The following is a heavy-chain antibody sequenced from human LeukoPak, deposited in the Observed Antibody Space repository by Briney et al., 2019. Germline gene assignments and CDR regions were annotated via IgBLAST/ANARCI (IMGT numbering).Heavy chain of an antibody. Sequence: RASVKVSCKASGYTFTSYDINWVRQATGQGLEWMGWMNPNSGNTGYAQKFQGRVTMTRDMSTSTVYMELSSLRSEDTAVYYCAKAERKFRHYSGSETYYRQGGLDFWGQGTLVTVSS. CDR2: MNPNSGNT. V-gene: IGHV1-8*02. D-gene: IGHD3-10*01. CDR3: AKAERKFRHYSGSETYYRQGGLDF. J-gene: IGHJ4*02. CDR1: GYTFTSYD.